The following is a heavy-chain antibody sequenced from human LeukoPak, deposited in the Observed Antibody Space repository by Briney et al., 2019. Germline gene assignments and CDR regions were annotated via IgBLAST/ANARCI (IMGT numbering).Heavy chain of an antibody. CDR2: IYTSGST. CDR1: GGSISSYY. CDR3: ARRGQWLALDY. Sequence: PSETLSLTCTVSGGSISSYYWSWIRQPPGKGLEWIGYIYTSGSTNYNPSLKSRVTISVDTSKNQFSLKLSSVTAADTAVYYWARRGQWLALDYWGQGTLVTVSS. V-gene: IGHV4-4*09. D-gene: IGHD6-19*01. J-gene: IGHJ4*02.